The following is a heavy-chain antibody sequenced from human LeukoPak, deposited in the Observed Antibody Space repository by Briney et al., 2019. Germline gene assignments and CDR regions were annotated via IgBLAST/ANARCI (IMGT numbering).Heavy chain of an antibody. Sequence: GGSLRLSCAASGFTFSSYGMHWVRQAPGKGLEWVAFIRYDGSNKYYADSVKGRFTISRGNSKNTLYLQMNSLRAEDTAVYYCAKDRYYDSSGYPSNYYYYYMDVWGKGATVTVSS. V-gene: IGHV3-30*02. J-gene: IGHJ6*03. CDR1: GFTFSSYG. CDR3: AKDRYYDSSGYPSNYYYYYMDV. CDR2: IRYDGSNK. D-gene: IGHD3-22*01.